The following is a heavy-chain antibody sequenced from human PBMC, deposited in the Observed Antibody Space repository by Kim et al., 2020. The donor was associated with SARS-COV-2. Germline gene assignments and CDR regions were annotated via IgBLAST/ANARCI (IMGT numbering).Heavy chain of an antibody. CDR2: IWYDGSNK. D-gene: IGHD3-22*01. CDR1: GFTFSSYG. V-gene: IGHV3-33*08. J-gene: IGHJ4*02. CDR3: ARDHYYDSSGYYYYFDY. Sequence: GGSLRLSCAASGFTFSSYGMHWVRQAPGKGLEWVAVIWYDGSNKYYADSVKGRFTISRDNSKNTLYLQMNSLRAEDTAVYYCARDHYYDSSGYYYYFDYWGQGTLVTVSS.